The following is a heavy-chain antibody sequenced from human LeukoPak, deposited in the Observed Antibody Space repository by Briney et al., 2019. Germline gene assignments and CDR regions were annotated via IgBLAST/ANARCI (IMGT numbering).Heavy chain of an antibody. CDR3: AKHVGDYTFWSGADS. J-gene: IGHJ5*01. CDR2: IFPDYSDI. CDR1: GYSFTSYW. V-gene: IGHV5-51*01. D-gene: IGHD3-3*01. Sequence: GESLKISCKGSGYSFTSYWIAWVRQVPGKGLEWMGLIFPDYSDIRYSPSFQGQVTISADKSISTAYLQWSSLKASDTAIYYCAKHVGDYTFWSGADSWGQGTLVTVSS.